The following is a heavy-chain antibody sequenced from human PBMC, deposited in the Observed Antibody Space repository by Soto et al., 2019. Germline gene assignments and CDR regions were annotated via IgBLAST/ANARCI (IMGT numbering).Heavy chain of an antibody. CDR1: GFTFSDYY. D-gene: IGHD4-17*01. Sequence: GGSLRLSCAASGFTFSDYYMSWIRQAPGKGLEWVSYISSSGSTIYYADSGKGRFTISRDNAKNSLYLQMNSLRAEDTAVYYCARDLSRWAQFDYWGQGTLVTVSS. J-gene: IGHJ4*02. CDR2: ISSSGSTI. CDR3: ARDLSRWAQFDY. V-gene: IGHV3-11*01.